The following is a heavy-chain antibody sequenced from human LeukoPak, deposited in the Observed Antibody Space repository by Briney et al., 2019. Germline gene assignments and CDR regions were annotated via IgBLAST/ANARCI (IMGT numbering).Heavy chain of an antibody. V-gene: IGHV3-48*03. D-gene: IGHD6-6*01. J-gene: IGHJ4*02. CDR2: INRDGGII. Sequence: GGSLRLSCAASGFTFSTYEMSWVRQAPGKGLEWVSYINRDGGIIYYADSVRGRFTISRDTAKNSLDLQMNSLRVEDTAIYYCARRDHIAGRLDYWGQGTLVTVSS. CDR1: GFTFSTYE. CDR3: ARRDHIAGRLDY.